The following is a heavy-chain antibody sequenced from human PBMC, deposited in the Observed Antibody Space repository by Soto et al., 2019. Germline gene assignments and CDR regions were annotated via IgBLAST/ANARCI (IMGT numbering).Heavy chain of an antibody. CDR3: ARGRWIEV. V-gene: IGHV3-72*01. CDR2: TRNKANSYTT. J-gene: IGHJ4*02. D-gene: IGHD2-2*03. CDR1: GFTFSDHY. Sequence: EVQLVESGGGLVQPGGSLRLSCAASGFTFSDHYMDWVRQAPGKGLEWVGRTRNKANSYTTEYAASVKGRFTISRDDSKNSLYLQMNSLKTEDTAVYYCARGRWIEVWGQGTLVTVSS.